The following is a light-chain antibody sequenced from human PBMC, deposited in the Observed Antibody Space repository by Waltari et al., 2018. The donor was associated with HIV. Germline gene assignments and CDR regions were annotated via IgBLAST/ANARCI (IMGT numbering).Light chain of an antibody. CDR2: GNT. J-gene: IGLJ2*01. CDR1: SSNIGAGYD. CDR3: QSYDSSLTGSV. V-gene: IGLV1-40*01. Sequence: QSVLTQPPSVSGAPGQRVTISCTGSSSNIGAGYDVHWYQQVPGTAPKLLIYGNTNRPSGFPDRFSASKSGASPSLAITGLQAEDEADYYCQSYDSSLTGSVFGGGTKLTVL.